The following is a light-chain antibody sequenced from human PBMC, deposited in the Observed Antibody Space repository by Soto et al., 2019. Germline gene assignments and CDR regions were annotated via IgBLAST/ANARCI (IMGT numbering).Light chain of an antibody. CDR1: QSISNY. CDR2: AAS. J-gene: IGKJ1*01. CDR3: QQTYSSPET. V-gene: IGKV1-39*01. Sequence: DIQMTQSPSSLSASVGDRVTITCRASQSISNYLNWFQQKPGNPPKLLIYAASTLQGGVPSRFSGRGSGTDFTLTISSLQPEDFATYYCQQTYSSPETFGQGTKVDI.